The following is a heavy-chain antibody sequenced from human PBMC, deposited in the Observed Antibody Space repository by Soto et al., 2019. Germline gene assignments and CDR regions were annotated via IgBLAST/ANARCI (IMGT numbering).Heavy chain of an antibody. D-gene: IGHD5-12*01. V-gene: IGHV4-59*08. CDR3: ARRRVATEAFDY. Sequence: SETLSVTCTVSGGSISPNYWSWIRQPPRKGLEWIGSIYYAGSTSYNPSLNSRATISLETSKNQFSLTVTSVTAADTAVYYCARRRVATEAFDYWGQGTLVTVSS. J-gene: IGHJ4*02. CDR2: IYYAGST. CDR1: GGSISPNY.